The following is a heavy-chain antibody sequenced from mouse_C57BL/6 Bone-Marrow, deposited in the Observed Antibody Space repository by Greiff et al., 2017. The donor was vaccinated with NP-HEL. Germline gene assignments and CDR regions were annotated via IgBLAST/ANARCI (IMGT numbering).Heavy chain of an antibody. D-gene: IGHD1-1*01. V-gene: IGHV5-4*01. CDR1: GFTFSSYA. CDR3: ARERDYYGSSLFDY. CDR2: ISDGGSYT. Sequence: EVQGVESGGGLVKPGGSLKLSCAASGFTFSSYAMSWVRQTPEKRLEWVATISDGGSYTYYPDNVKGRFTISRDNAKNNLYLQMSHLKSEDTAMYYCARERDYYGSSLFDYWGQGTTLTVSS. J-gene: IGHJ2*01.